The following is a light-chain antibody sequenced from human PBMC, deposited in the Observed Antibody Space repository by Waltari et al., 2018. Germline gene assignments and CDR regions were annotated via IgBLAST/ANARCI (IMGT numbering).Light chain of an antibody. CDR2: QAS. V-gene: IGKV1-5*03. Sequence: DIQMTQSPSTLSASVGDRVRITCRASQSISSRLAWYQQEPGKAPKLLIYQASNLQSGVPPRFSGSGSGTEFTLTISSLQPDDSATYYCQQYETYSPYTFGQGTKVEI. CDR1: QSISSR. CDR3: QQYETYSPYT. J-gene: IGKJ2*01.